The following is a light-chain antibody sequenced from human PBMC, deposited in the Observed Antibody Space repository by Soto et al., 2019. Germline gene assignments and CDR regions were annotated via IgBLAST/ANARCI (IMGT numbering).Light chain of an antibody. Sequence: EIVLTQSPGTLSLSPVERATLSCRASQSVDSNSLAWYQHKPGQAPRLLIYGASSRAPGISDRYSGRGSGTDFTLTINRLEPEDFAVYYCQQYATSPTFGGGTRLEIK. CDR1: QSVDSNS. J-gene: IGKJ4*01. V-gene: IGKV3-20*01. CDR2: GAS. CDR3: QQYATSPT.